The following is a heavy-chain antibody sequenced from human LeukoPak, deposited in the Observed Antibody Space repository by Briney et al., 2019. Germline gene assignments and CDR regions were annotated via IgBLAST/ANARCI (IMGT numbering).Heavy chain of an antibody. CDR3: ASGKQQLVKRSPRGY. CDR2: IKPCSGGT. J-gene: IGHJ4*02. D-gene: IGHD6-13*01. CDR1: GCTFIGYY. V-gene: IGHV1-2*02. Sequence: ASVQDSCKASGCTFIGYYLHWVRQPPGQELEWMGWIKPCSGGTNKAQKFQGRVPMTSETSISTAFMELSRLRSDDTAVYYRASGKQQLVKRSPRGYWGEGALVTVSS.